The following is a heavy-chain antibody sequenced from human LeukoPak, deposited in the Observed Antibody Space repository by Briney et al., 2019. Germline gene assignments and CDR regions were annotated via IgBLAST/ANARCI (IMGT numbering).Heavy chain of an antibody. CDR3: TTDAPAQLVVPAATDFDY. J-gene: IGHJ4*02. D-gene: IGHD2-2*01. Sequence: TGGSLRLSCAASGFTFSNFWMHWVRQAPGKGLEWVGRIKSKTDGGTTDYAAPVKGRFTISRDDSKNTLYLQMNSLKTEDTAVYYCTTDAPAQLVVPAATDFDYWGQGTLVTVSS. CDR2: IKSKTDGGTT. CDR1: GFTFSNFW. V-gene: IGHV3-15*07.